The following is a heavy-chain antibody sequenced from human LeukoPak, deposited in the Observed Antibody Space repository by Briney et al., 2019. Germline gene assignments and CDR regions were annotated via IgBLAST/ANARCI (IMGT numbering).Heavy chain of an antibody. J-gene: IGHJ4*02. CDR3: ARDHELPYGGNSGVFDY. CDR1: GGSISSGGYY. Sequence: PSETLSLTCTVSGGSISSGGYYWSWIRQHPWKGLEWIGYTYYSGSTYYNPSLSSRLTISVDTSKNQFSLKLSSVTAAATAVYYCARDHELPYGGNSGVFDYWGQGTLVTVSS. CDR2: TYYSGST. D-gene: IGHD4-23*01. V-gene: IGHV4-31*03.